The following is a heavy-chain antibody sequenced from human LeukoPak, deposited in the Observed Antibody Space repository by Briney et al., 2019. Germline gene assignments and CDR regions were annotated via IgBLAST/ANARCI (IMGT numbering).Heavy chain of an antibody. CDR3: ARDFCRSSGCHAFDI. D-gene: IGHD3-22*01. CDR1: GVSISNFY. Sequence: PSETLSLTCIVSGVSISNFYRSWIRQAPGKGLEWVSYISSSGSTIYYADSVKGRFTISRDNAKNSLYLQMNSLRAEDTAVYYCARDFCRSSGCHAFDIWGQGTMVTVSS. J-gene: IGHJ3*02. CDR2: ISSSGSTI. V-gene: IGHV3-11*04.